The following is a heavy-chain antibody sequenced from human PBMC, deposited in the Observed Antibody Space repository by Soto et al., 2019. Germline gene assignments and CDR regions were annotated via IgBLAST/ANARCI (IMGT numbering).Heavy chain of an antibody. CDR3: ARGGKGSYYRLYYYYGMDV. J-gene: IGHJ6*02. D-gene: IGHD3-10*01. Sequence: QVQLQESGPGLVKPSQTLSLTCTVSGGSISSGGYYWSWIRQHPGKGLEWIGYIYYSGSTYYNPSLKSRVTISVATSKNQFSLKLSSVTAADTAVYYCARGGKGSYYRLYYYYGMDVWGQGTTVTVSS. V-gene: IGHV4-31*03. CDR1: GGSISSGGYY. CDR2: IYYSGST.